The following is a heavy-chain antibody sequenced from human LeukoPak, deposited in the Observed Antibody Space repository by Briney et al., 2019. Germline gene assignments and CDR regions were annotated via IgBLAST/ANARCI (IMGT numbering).Heavy chain of an antibody. CDR1: GGTFSSYA. D-gene: IGHD3-10*01. V-gene: IGHV1-69*05. J-gene: IGHJ5*02. Sequence: SVKVSCKASGGTFSSYAISWVRQAPGQGLEWMGGIIPIFGTANYAQKFQGRVTMTRDTSISTAYMELSRLRSDDTAVYYCARGIITMVMPNWFDPWGQGTLVTVSS. CDR3: ARGIITMVMPNWFDP. CDR2: IIPIFGTA.